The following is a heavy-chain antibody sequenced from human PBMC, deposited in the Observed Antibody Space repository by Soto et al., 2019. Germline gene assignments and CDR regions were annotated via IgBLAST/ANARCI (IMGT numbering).Heavy chain of an antibody. CDR1: GFSLSTGGVG. J-gene: IGHJ4*02. CDR3: ARKGYGDYALTY. Sequence: QITLKESGPTLVKPTQTLTLTCTLSGFSLSTGGVGVGWIRQSPGKALEWLAVIYWDDVKHYSPSLERRLTITKDTSESEVVLTMTNMDPADTATYYCARKGYGDYALTYWGQGILVTVSS. CDR2: IYWDDVK. V-gene: IGHV2-5*02. D-gene: IGHD4-17*01.